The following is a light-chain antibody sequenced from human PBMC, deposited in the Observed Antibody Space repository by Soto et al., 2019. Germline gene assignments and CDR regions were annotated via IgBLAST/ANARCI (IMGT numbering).Light chain of an antibody. CDR1: TTDVGGYNY. CDR3: SSYTRSGTYV. V-gene: IGLV2-14*03. Sequence: QPLLTQPPSVSGSPRQSITISCTATTTDVGGYNYVSWYQQHPGKAHKLMIYHVSERPSGVSHRFSGSRSGNTASLTISGLQAEDEADYYCSSYTRSGTYVFGTGTKVTVL. J-gene: IGLJ1*01. CDR2: HVS.